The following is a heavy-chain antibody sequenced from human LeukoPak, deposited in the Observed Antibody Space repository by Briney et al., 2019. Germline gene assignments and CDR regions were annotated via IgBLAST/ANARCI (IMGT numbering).Heavy chain of an antibody. CDR3: ARAWSGYDYFDY. J-gene: IGHJ4*02. Sequence: GGSLRLSCAASGFTFGSYWMSWVRQAPGKGLKWVANIRQDGSGKFYVDSVKGRFTISRDNAKNSLYLQMNSLRAEDTAVYYCARAWSGYDYFDYWGQGTLVTVSS. CDR1: GFTFGSYW. CDR2: IRQDGSGK. D-gene: IGHD5-12*01. V-gene: IGHV3-7*01.